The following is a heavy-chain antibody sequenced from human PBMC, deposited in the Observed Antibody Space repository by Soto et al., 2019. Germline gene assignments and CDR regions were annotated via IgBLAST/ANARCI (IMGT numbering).Heavy chain of an antibody. CDR2: ISGSGGST. J-gene: IGHJ4*02. V-gene: IGHV3-23*01. CDR3: AKDRLGGNFDY. CDR1: GITFSSYA. Sequence: GSLRLSCAASGITFSSYAMSWVRQAPGKGLEWVSSISGSGGSTNYADSVKGRFTISRDNSKNTLYLQMNSLRVEDTAVYYCAKDRLGGNFDYWGQGTQVTVSS.